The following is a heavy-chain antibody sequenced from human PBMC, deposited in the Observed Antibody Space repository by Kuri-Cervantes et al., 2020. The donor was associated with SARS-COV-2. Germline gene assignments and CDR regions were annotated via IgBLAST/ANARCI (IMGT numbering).Heavy chain of an antibody. J-gene: IGHJ4*02. Sequence: SQTLSLTCVVSDYSISSAYYWGWIRQPPGEGLEWIGNIFHTGNTYYNPSLKSRVTISVDTSKNQFSLKLSSVTAADTAVYYCARAAPDIVVVPAAKYFDYWGQGTLVTVSS. D-gene: IGHD2-2*01. CDR1: DYSISSAYY. CDR2: IFHTGNT. V-gene: IGHV4-38-2*01. CDR3: ARAAPDIVVVPAAKYFDY.